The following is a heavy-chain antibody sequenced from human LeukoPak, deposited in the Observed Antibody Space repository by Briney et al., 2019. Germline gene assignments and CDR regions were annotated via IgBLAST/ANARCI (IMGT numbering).Heavy chain of an antibody. CDR3: ARDVKEEWSLFDI. CDR2: ISSSSSYI. J-gene: IGHJ3*02. CDR1: GFTFSSYS. D-gene: IGHD3-3*01. V-gene: IGHV3-21*01. Sequence: PGGSLRLSCAASGFTFSSYSMNWVRQAPGKGLEWVSSISSSSSYIYYADSVKGRFTISRDNAKNSLYLQMNSLRAEDTAVYYCARDVKEEWSLFDIWGQGTMVTVSS.